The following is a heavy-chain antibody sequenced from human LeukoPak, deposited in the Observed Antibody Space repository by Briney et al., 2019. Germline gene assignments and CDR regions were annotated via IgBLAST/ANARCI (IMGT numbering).Heavy chain of an antibody. CDR3: ARALIACSSTTCYRGNFDH. CDR1: GGSFSAYY. V-gene: IGHV4-34*01. D-gene: IGHD2-2*01. J-gene: IGHJ4*02. CDR2: ISHSGST. Sequence: PSETLSLTCGVHGGSFSAYYWSWIRQPPGKGLEGIGEISHSGSTNYNPSLKSRVTISADTSKNQFSLKLTSVTAADTAVYYCARALIACSSTTCYRGNFDHWGQGALVTVSS.